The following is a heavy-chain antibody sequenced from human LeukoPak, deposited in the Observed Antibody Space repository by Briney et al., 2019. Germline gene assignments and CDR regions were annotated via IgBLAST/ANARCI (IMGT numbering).Heavy chain of an antibody. CDR1: GGSISSYY. Sequence: PSQTLSLTCTVSGGSISSYYWSWIRQPPGKGLEWIGYIYHSGSTYYNPSLKNRVTISVDRSKNQFSLKLSSVTAADTAVYYCARASMSYSYSFDYWGQGTLVTVSS. CDR3: ARASMSYSYSFDY. V-gene: IGHV4-30-2*01. D-gene: IGHD5-18*01. CDR2: IYHSGST. J-gene: IGHJ4*02.